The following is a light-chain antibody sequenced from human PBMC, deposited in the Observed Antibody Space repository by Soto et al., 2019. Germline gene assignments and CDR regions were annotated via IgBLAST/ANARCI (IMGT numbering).Light chain of an antibody. J-gene: IGKJ4*01. CDR2: GAS. Sequence: EIVLTQSPGTLSLSPGDRATLSCRASQSLSSRYLAWYRQKPGQAPRLLIYGASNRATGIPDRFSGSGSGTXXXXXXXRLEPDDFAVYYCQQYSSSPPTFGGGTKVEIK. CDR1: QSLSSRY. CDR3: QQYSSSPPT. V-gene: IGKV3-20*01.